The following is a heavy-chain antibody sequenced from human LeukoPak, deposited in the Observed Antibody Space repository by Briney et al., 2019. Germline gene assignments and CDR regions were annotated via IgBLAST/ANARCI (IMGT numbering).Heavy chain of an antibody. D-gene: IGHD5/OR15-5a*01. CDR3: AKERLTKVSHETDY. V-gene: IGHV3-30*18. CDR1: GFTFSSHG. Sequence: GRSLRLSCAASGFTFSSHGMHWVRQAPGKGLEWVAVISYDGKVKYYADSVKGRFTISRDNSKNTLYLEMNSLRGEDTAVYYCAKERLTKVSHETDYWGQGTLVTVSS. J-gene: IGHJ4*02. CDR2: ISYDGKVK.